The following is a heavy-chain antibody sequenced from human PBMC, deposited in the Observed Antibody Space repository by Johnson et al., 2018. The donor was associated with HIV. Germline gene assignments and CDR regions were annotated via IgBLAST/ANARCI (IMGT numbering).Heavy chain of an antibody. Sequence: VQLVESGGGVVRPGGSLRLSCAASGFTFNSYGMHWVRQAPGKGLEWVAFISYDGSNKHYAHSVKGRYSISRDNTKDTLSLQMNSLRVEDTAVYYCARGDWLTVVTSPDAFDIWGQGTMVTVSS. J-gene: IGHJ3*02. CDR3: ARGDWLTVVTSPDAFDI. CDR1: GFTFNSYG. CDR2: ISYDGSNK. D-gene: IGHD4-23*01. V-gene: IGHV3-30*03.